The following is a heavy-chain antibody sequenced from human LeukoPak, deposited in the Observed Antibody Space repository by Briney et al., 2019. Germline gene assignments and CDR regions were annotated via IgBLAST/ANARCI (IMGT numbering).Heavy chain of an antibody. V-gene: IGHV4-61*01. CDR3: ARSSEGRYYYDSSGFSYYYYYMDV. D-gene: IGHD3-22*01. CDR2: IYYSGST. J-gene: IGHJ6*03. Sequence: SETLSLTCTVSGGSISTSNYYWSWIRQPPGKGLEWIGYIYYSGSTYYNPSLRSRVTISVDTSKNQFSLKLSSVTAADTAVYYCARSSEGRYYYDSSGFSYYYYYMDVWGKGTTVTISS. CDR1: GGSISTSNYY.